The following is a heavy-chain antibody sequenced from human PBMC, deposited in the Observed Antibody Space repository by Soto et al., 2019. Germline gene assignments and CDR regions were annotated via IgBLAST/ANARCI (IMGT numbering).Heavy chain of an antibody. CDR1: GFILSNNG. CDR3: TIVRVADSALDH. D-gene: IGHD3-10*02. V-gene: IGHV3-30*02. J-gene: IGHJ4*02. CDR2: MSYDGSDT. Sequence: GGSLRLSCVGSGFILSNNGMHWVRQTPGKGLEWVAFMSYDGSDTFYADSVKGRFTISRDNSKNTLFLHMSNLRAEDTAMYYCTIVRVADSALDHWGQGTLVTVSS.